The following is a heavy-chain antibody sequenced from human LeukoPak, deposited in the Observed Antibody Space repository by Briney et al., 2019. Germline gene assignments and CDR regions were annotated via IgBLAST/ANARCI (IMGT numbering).Heavy chain of an antibody. CDR3: AKTPPVSPYYFDY. D-gene: IGHD3-16*01. Sequence: ASVKVSCKASGYTFTGYYIQWVRQAPGQGLEWMGWINPNSGGTNYAQRFQGRVTMTRDTSINTVYMELSRLRSDDTAVYYCAKTPPVSPYYFDYWGQGTLVTVSS. CDR1: GYTFTGYY. J-gene: IGHJ4*02. CDR2: INPNSGGT. V-gene: IGHV1-2*02.